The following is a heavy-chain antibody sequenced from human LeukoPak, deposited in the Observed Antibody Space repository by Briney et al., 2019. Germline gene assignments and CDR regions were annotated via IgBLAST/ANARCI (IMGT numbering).Heavy chain of an antibody. CDR1: GFTFSSYA. D-gene: IGHD1-26*01. CDR3: ARGTGLVGAIQFDY. Sequence: GGSLRLSCAASGFTFSSYAMHWVRQSPGKGLEWVAVISYDGSNKYYADSVKGRFTISRDNSKNTLYLQMNSLRAEDTAVYYCARGTGLVGAIQFDYWGQGTLVTVSS. CDR2: ISYDGSNK. V-gene: IGHV3-30*04. J-gene: IGHJ4*02.